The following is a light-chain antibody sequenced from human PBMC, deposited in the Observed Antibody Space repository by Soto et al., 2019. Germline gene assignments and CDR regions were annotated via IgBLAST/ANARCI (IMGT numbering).Light chain of an antibody. CDR3: AAWDVGLEGPI. J-gene: IGLJ2*01. CDR1: MSNIGRNT. V-gene: IGLV1-44*01. Sequence: QPVLTQPLSTSGAPGQRVTIYCSGSMSNIGRNTVNWYQQLPGTAPKVLMYKDNRRPSGVPDRFSGSKSGTSASLAISGLQSEDEATYYCAAWDVGLEGPIFGGGTKLTVL. CDR2: KDN.